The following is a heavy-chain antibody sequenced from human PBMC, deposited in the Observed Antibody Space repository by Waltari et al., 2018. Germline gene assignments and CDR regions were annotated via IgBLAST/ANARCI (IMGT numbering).Heavy chain of an antibody. CDR3: AAGGGGSRLPR. V-gene: IGHV1-24*01. J-gene: IGHJ4*02. D-gene: IGHD2-15*01. Sequence: VQPVQSGTQVENPGASLRFSCKVSGHPLRDLSFHWVRQAPGKGLEWMGGFDADDGASFDAQKFQGRLTRTEDTSTDTAYMELRSLTSEDTAVYYCAAGGGGSRLPRWGQGTLIIVS. CDR1: GHPLRDLS. CDR2: FDADDGAS.